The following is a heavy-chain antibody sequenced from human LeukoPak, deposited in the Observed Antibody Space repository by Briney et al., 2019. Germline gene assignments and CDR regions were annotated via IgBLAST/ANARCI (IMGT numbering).Heavy chain of an antibody. Sequence: SETLSLTCAVYGGSFSGYYWSWIRQPPGKGLEWIGEINHSGSTNYNPSLKSRVTISVDTSKNQFSLKLSSVTAADTAVYYCARRTVLLWFGDFKKGSWFDPWGQGTLVTVSS. V-gene: IGHV4-34*01. CDR1: GGSFSGYY. CDR2: INHSGST. CDR3: ARRTVLLWFGDFKKGSWFDP. D-gene: IGHD3-10*01. J-gene: IGHJ5*02.